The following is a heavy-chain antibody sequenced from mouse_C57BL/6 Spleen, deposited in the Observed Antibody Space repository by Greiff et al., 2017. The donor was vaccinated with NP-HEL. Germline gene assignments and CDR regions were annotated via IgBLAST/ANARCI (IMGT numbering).Heavy chain of an antibody. V-gene: IGHV1-4*01. CDR3: ARSGYSLYYFDY. CDR2: INPSSAYT. Sequence: QVQLQQSGAELARPGASVKMSCKASGYTFTSYSMHWVKQRPGQGLEWIGYINPSSAYTKYNQKFKDKATLTADKSSSTAYMQLSSLTSEDSAVYYCARSGYSLYYFDYWGQGTTLTVSS. D-gene: IGHD2-12*01. J-gene: IGHJ2*01. CDR1: GYTFTSYS.